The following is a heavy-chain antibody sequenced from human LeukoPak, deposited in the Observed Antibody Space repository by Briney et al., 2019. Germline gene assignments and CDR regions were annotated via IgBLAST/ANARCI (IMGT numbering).Heavy chain of an antibody. CDR3: ARDDGRNYFDY. Sequence: PSETLSLTCTVSGGSVSSGSYYWSWIRQPPGKGLEWIGYIYYSGSTNYNPSLKSRVTISVDTSKNQFSLKLSSVTAADTAVYYCARDDGRNYFDYWGQGTLVTVS. CDR1: GGSVSSGSYY. J-gene: IGHJ4*02. CDR2: IYYSGST. V-gene: IGHV4-61*01.